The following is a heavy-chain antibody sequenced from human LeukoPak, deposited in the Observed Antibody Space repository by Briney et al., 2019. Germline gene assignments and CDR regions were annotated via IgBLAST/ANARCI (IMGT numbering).Heavy chain of an antibody. J-gene: IGHJ4*02. V-gene: IGHV4-39*01. D-gene: IGHD5-12*01. CDR2: IYYSGST. CDR3: ASGYNGLDF. CDR1: GGSISSNSYY. Sequence: PSETLSLTCIVSGGSISSNSYYWGWIRQPPGKGLEWIGSIYYSGSTYYNPSLKSRVTISVDTSKNQFSLKLSSVTAADTAVYYCASGYNGLDFWGQGTLVTVSS.